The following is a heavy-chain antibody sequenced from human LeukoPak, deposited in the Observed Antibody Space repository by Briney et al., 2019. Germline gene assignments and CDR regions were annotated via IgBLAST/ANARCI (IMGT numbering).Heavy chain of an antibody. J-gene: IGHJ6*03. V-gene: IGHV1-8*01. Sequence: GAPVKVSCKASGYTFTSYDINWVRQATGQGLEWMGWMNPNSGNTGHAQKFQGRVTMTRNTSISTAYMELSSLRSEDTAVYYCARVFGDIVVVPAAIRGTDYYYYYMDVWGKGTTVTVSS. CDR1: GYTFTSYD. D-gene: IGHD2-2*01. CDR2: MNPNSGNT. CDR3: ARVFGDIVVVPAAIRGTDYYYYYMDV.